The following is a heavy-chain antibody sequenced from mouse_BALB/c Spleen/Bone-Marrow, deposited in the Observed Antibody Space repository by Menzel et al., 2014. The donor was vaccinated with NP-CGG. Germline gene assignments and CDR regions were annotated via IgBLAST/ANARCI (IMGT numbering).Heavy chain of an antibody. CDR3: AREEVRRLAWFAY. V-gene: IGHV1-77*01. CDR1: GYTFTDYC. CDR2: IYPGSGNT. J-gene: IGHJ3*01. Sequence: QVQLKQSGAELARPGASVKLSCKASGYTFTDYCMNWVKQRTGQGLEWIGEIYPGSGNTYYNKKFRGKATLTADKSSSTVYMQLSSLTSEDSAVYFCAREEVRRLAWFAYWGQGTLVTVSA.